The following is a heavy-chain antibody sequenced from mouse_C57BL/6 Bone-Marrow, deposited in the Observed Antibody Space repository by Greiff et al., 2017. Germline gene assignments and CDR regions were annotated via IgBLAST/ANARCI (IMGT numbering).Heavy chain of an antibody. CDR2: INPSTGGT. Sequence: EVKLQESGPELVKPGASVKISCKASGYSFTGYYMNWVKQSPEKSLEWIGEINPSTGGTTYNQKFKAKATLTVDKSSSTAYMQLKSLTSEDSAVYYCARPITTVVGYYFDYWGQGTTLTVSS. V-gene: IGHV1-42*01. CDR3: ARPITTVVGYYFDY. J-gene: IGHJ2*01. D-gene: IGHD1-1*01. CDR1: GYSFTGYY.